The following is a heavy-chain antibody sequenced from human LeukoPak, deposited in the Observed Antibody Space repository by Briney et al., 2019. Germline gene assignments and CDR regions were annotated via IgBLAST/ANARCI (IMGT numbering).Heavy chain of an antibody. CDR2: ISGSGGST. V-gene: IGHV3-23*01. D-gene: IGHD3-22*01. J-gene: IGHJ3*02. CDR1: GFTFSSYA. Sequence: GGSLRLSCAASGFTFSSYAMSWVRQAPGKGLEWVSAISGSGGSTYYADSVKGRFTISRDNSKNPLYLQMNSLRAEDTAVYHCATWLAPTYYDSSGYYPDAFHIWGEGTMLSVSS. CDR3: ATWLAPTYYDSSGYYPDAFHI.